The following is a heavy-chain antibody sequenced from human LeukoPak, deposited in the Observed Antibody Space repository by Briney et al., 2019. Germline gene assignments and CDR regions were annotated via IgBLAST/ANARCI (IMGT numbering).Heavy chain of an antibody. D-gene: IGHD3-10*01. J-gene: IGHJ6*02. Sequence: GASVKVSCKASGYTFTSYGISWVRQAPGQGLEWMGWISAYNGNTNYAQKFQGRVTMTTDTSTTTAYMDLRSLRSDDTAVYYCARDPFITMVRGKYYGMDVWGQGTTVTVSS. CDR2: ISAYNGNT. CDR3: ARDPFITMVRGKYYGMDV. CDR1: GYTFTSYG. V-gene: IGHV1-18*01.